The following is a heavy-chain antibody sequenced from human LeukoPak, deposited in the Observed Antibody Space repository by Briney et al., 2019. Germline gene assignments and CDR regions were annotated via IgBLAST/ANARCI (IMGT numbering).Heavy chain of an antibody. Sequence: SETLSLTCTVSGGSISSGGYYWSWIRQHPGKGLEWIGYIYYSGSTYYNPSLKSRVTISVDTSKNQFSLKLSSVTAADTAAYYCARDRGGSRNFGNWFDPWGQGTLVTVSS. CDR1: GGSISSGGYY. CDR3: ARDRGGSRNFGNWFDP. D-gene: IGHD2-2*01. CDR2: IYYSGST. V-gene: IGHV4-31*03. J-gene: IGHJ5*02.